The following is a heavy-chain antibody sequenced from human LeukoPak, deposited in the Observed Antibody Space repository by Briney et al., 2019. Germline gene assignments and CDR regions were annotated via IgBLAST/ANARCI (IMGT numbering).Heavy chain of an antibody. J-gene: IGHJ5*02. CDR1: GFTFSHYG. Sequence: GRSLRLSCATSGFTFSHYGMHWVRQAPGKGLEWVAVIWNDGYNKYYGDSVKGRFTISRDNSKNTLYLQMNSLTVEDTAVYYCAKDAQRGFDYSNSLEHWGQGTLVSASS. CDR3: AKDAQRGFDYSNSLEH. CDR2: IWNDGYNK. D-gene: IGHD4-11*01. V-gene: IGHV3-33*06.